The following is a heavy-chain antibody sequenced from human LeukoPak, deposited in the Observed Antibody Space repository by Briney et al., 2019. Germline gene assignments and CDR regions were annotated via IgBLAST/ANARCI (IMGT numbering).Heavy chain of an antibody. CDR2: ISISGSKT. CDR1: EFDFSSHA. Sequence: GGSLRLSCAASEFDFSSHAMTWVRQAPGKGLEWVSAISISGSKTYYADSVKGRFTISRDNSKNTLYLQMNSLRAEDTAVYYCARGGDWAFDSWGQGTLVTVSS. J-gene: IGHJ4*02. D-gene: IGHD2-21*02. CDR3: ARGGDWAFDS. V-gene: IGHV3-23*01.